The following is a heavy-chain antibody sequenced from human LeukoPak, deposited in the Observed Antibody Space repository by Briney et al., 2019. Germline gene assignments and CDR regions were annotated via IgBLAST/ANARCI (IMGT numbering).Heavy chain of an antibody. CDR2: VYYSGSI. CDR1: GASIDGHY. V-gene: IGHV4-59*11. D-gene: IGHD6-13*01. Sequence: SETLSLTCTVSGASIDGHYWSWIRLPPGKGLEWIGFVYYSGSISYNPSLKSRVTISADTSKNQFSLKLSSVTAADTAVYYCARVGSSWEYYFDYWGQGTLVTVSS. J-gene: IGHJ4*02. CDR3: ARVGSSWEYYFDY.